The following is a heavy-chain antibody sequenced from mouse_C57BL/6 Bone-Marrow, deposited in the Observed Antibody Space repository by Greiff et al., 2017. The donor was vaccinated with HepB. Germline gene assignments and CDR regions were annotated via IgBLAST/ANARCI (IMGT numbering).Heavy chain of an antibody. CDR1: GFTFSDYG. V-gene: IGHV5-17*01. J-gene: IGHJ3*01. Sequence: EVKLVESGGGLVKPGGSLKLSCAASGFTFSDYGMHWVRQAPEKGLEWVAYISSGSSTIYYADTVKGRFTITRDNAKNTLFLQMTSLRSEDTAMYYCARENGDDWFAYWGQGTLVTVSA. CDR2: ISSGSSTI. D-gene: IGHD4-1*01. CDR3: ARENGDDWFAY.